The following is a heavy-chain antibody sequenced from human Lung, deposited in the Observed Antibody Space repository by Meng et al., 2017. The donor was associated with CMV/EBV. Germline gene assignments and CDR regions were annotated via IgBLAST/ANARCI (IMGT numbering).Heavy chain of an antibody. V-gene: IGHV1-69*10. Sequence: SVKVSXKASGGTFSSYAISWVRQAPGQGLEWMGGIIPILGIANYAQKFQGRVTITADKSTSTAYMVLSSLRSEDKAVYYCANGVGGQLVLYYYVKDVWDQGXTATVSS. CDR1: GGTFSSYA. D-gene: IGHD6-13*01. CDR3: ANGVGGQLVLYYYVKDV. J-gene: IGHJ6*02. CDR2: IIPILGIA.